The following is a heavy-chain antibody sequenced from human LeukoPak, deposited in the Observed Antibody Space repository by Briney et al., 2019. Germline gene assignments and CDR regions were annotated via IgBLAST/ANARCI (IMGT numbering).Heavy chain of an antibody. D-gene: IGHD1-26*01. CDR2: IRDSGTT. CDR3: ARAAYYRFDY. CDR1: GFTFSTYP. V-gene: IGHV3-69-1*01. J-gene: IGHJ4*02. Sequence: KPGGSLRLSCAASGFTFSTYPMNWVRQAPGKGLEWISHIRDSGTTDYADSVKGRFTISRDNAKNSLYLQMNSLRAEDTAVYYCARAAYYRFDYWGQGTLVTVSS.